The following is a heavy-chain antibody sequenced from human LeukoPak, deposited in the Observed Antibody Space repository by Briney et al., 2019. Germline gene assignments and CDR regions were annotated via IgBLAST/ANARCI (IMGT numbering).Heavy chain of an antibody. V-gene: IGHV1-69*04. Sequence: GASVKVSCKASGGTFSSYAISWVRQAPGQGLEWMGRIIPILGIANYAQKFQGRVTITADKSTSTAYMELSSLRSEDTAVYYCARVDPPRDGFARDWGQGTLVTVSS. CDR3: ARVDPPRDGFARD. D-gene: IGHD5-24*01. CDR2: IIPILGIA. J-gene: IGHJ4*02. CDR1: GGTFSSYA.